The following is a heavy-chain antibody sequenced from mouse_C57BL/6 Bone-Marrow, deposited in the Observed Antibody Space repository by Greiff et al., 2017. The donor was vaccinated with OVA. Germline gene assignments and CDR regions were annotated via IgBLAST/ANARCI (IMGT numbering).Heavy chain of an antibody. J-gene: IGHJ4*01. CDR2: ISYDGSN. V-gene: IGHV3-6*01. D-gene: IGHD1-1*01. Sequence: ESGPGLVKPSQSLSLTCSVTGYSITSGYYWNWIRQFPGNKLEWMGYISYDGSNNYNPSLKNRISITRDTSKNQFFLKLNSVTTEDTATYYCARYYYGTDYYAMDYWGQGTSVTVSS. CDR1: GYSITSGYY. CDR3: ARYYYGTDYYAMDY.